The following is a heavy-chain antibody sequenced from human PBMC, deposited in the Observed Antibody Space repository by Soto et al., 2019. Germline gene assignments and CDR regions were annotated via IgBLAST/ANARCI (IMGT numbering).Heavy chain of an antibody. J-gene: IGHJ6*02. D-gene: IGHD3-22*01. V-gene: IGHV1-69*01. CDR3: AGVPRPKPNSSGYWFYSYYVMDV. CDR2: IIPIFGTA. CDR1: GGTFSSYA. Sequence: QVQLVQSGAEVKKPGSSVKVSCKASGGTFSSYAISWVRQAPGQGLEWMGGIIPIFGTANYAQKFQGRVRITADESMRMAYMELSRLRSGGTVVYYWAGVPRPKPNSSGYWFYSYYVMDVWGQGPTVTVSS.